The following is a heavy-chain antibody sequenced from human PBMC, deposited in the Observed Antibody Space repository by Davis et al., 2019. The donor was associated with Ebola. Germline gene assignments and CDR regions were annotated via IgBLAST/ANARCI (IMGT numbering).Heavy chain of an antibody. CDR2: IHDSGTT. D-gene: IGHD5-12*01. V-gene: IGHV4-59*08. CDR1: GDSIRGSY. CDR3: ARQYSNAWYPS. Sequence: SETLSLTCTVSGDSIRGSYWSWLRQIPGKGLEWIGYIHDSGTTTYNPSLKSRVTMSVDTSKNQFSLRLSSLTATDTAVYYCARQYSNAWYPSWGQGTLVTVSS. J-gene: IGHJ1*01.